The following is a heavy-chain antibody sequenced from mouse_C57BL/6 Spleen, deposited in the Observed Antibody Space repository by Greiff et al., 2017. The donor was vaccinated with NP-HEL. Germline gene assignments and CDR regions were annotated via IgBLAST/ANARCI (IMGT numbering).Heavy chain of an antibody. CDR2: IYPGSGNT. J-gene: IGHJ3*01. V-gene: IGHV1-76*01. CDR1: GYTFTDYY. D-gene: IGHD2-5*01. Sequence: QVHVKQSGAELVRPGASVKLSCKASGYTFTDYYINWVKQRPGQGLEWIARIYPGSGNTYYNEKFKGKATLTAEKSSSTAYMQLSSLTSEDSAVYFCASGSNYDWFAYWGQGTLVTVSA. CDR3: ASGSNYDWFAY.